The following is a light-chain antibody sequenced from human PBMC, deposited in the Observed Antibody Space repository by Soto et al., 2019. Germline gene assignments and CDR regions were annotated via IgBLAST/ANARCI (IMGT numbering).Light chain of an antibody. J-gene: IGKJ1*01. CDR2: DAS. Sequence: EIVLTQSPATLSLSPGEGATLSCRAIQRVSGTLAWYQQKPGQAPRLLIYDASNRATGIPARFSGSGSGTDFTLIISSLEPEDFAVYYCQQRSNWPVTFGLGTKVEV. CDR1: QRVSGT. CDR3: QQRSNWPVT. V-gene: IGKV3-11*01.